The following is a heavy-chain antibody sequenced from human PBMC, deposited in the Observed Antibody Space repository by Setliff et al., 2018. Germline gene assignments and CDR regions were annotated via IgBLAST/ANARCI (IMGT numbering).Heavy chain of an antibody. Sequence: PSETLSLTCAVYGGSFSGHYWSWIRQPPGKGLEWIGEINHSGSTNYNPSLKSRVTISVDTSKNQFSLKLSSVTAADTAVYYCARSGYYDFWSGFLNDAFDIWGQGTMGT. J-gene: IGHJ3*02. CDR3: ARSGYYDFWSGFLNDAFDI. CDR1: GGSFSGHY. V-gene: IGHV4-34*01. D-gene: IGHD3-3*01. CDR2: INHSGST.